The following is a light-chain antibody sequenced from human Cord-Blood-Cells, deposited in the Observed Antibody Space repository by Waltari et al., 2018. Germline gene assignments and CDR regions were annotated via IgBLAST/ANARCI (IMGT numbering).Light chain of an antibody. CDR3: QQYDNLPYT. V-gene: IGKV1-33*01. J-gene: IGKJ2*01. CDR2: DAS. CDR1: QDISNY. Sequence: DIPMTQSPSSLSASVGDRVNITCQASQDISNYLNWYQQKPGKAPKLLIYDASNLETGGPSRFSGSGSGTDFTFTISSLQPEDIATYYCQQYDNLPYTFGQGTKLEIK.